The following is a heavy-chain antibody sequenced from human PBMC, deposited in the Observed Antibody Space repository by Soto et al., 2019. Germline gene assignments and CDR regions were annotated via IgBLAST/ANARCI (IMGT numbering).Heavy chain of an antibody. V-gene: IGHV4-30-2*01. D-gene: IGHD2-15*01. CDR2: IYNSGNT. CDR1: GGSINSDGYS. Sequence: QLQLQESSSGLVKPSQTLSLTCTVSGGSINSDGYSWSWIRQPPGKGLEWIGYIYNSGNTYYNPSLKSRVTISIDRSKNQFSLKLSSVTAADTAVYYCAKGRYCSGGICYGDAFDIWGQGTMVTVSS. CDR3: AKGRYCSGGICYGDAFDI. J-gene: IGHJ3*02.